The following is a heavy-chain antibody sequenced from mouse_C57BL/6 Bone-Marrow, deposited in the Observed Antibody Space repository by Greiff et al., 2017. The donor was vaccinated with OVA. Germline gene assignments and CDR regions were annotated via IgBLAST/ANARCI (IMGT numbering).Heavy chain of an antibody. CDR3: ARSGYGSSYEDY. Sequence: LQQSGPELVKPGASVKISCKASGYAFSSSWMNWVKQRPGKGLEWIGRIYPGDGDTNYNGKFKGKATLTADKSSSTAYMQLSSLTSEDSAVYFCARSGYGSSYEDYWGQGTTLTVSS. V-gene: IGHV1-82*01. CDR1: GYAFSSSW. J-gene: IGHJ2*01. CDR2: IYPGDGDT. D-gene: IGHD1-1*01.